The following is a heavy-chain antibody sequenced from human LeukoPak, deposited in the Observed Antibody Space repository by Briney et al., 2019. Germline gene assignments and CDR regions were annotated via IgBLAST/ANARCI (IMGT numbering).Heavy chain of an antibody. CDR2: VAYDGKHQ. Sequence: PGRSLRLSCAASEFFSMYAMHWVRQAPGKGLEWVAAVAYDGKHQYYADSVKGRFTISKDNFKNTLYMNNLKPEDTAVYYCAGVVRGVSSWFDPWGQGTLVTVSS. J-gene: IGHJ5*02. CDR3: AGVVRGVSSWFDP. D-gene: IGHD3-10*01. CDR1: EFFSMYA. V-gene: IGHV3-30*04.